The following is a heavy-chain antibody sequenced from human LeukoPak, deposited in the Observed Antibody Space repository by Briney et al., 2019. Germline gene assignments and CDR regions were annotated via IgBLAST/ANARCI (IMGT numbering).Heavy chain of an antibody. CDR1: GYTFTSYD. D-gene: IGHD3-16*01. CDR3: ARRRGGSPRRNWFDP. CDR2: MNPNSGNT. V-gene: IGHV1-8*01. J-gene: IGHJ5*02. Sequence: ASVTVSCKASGYTFTSYDINWVRQATGQGLEWMGWMNPNSGNTGYAQKFQGRVTMTRNTSISTAYMELSSLRSEDTAVYYCARRRGGSPRRNWFDPWGQGTLVTVSS.